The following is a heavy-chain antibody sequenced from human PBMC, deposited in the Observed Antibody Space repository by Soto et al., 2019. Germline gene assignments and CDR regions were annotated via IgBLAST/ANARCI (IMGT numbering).Heavy chain of an antibody. CDR3: ARDPVAYSGGDFRTCDY. V-gene: IGHV3-30-3*01. D-gene: IGHD2-21*02. J-gene: IGHJ4*02. Sequence: PGGSLRLSCAASGFTFSSYAMHWVRQAPGKGLEWVAVISYDGSNKYYADSVKGRFTISRDNSKNTLYLQMNSLRAEDTAVYYCARDPVAYSGGDFRTCDYWGQGT. CDR1: GFTFSSYA. CDR2: ISYDGSNK.